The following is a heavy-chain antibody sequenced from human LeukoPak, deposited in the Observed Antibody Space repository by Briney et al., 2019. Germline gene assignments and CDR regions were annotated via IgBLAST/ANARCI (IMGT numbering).Heavy chain of an antibody. Sequence: ASVKVSCKASGYTFTSYYMHWVRQAPGQGLEWMGLINPSGGSTSYAQKFQGRVTMTRDTSISTAYMELSRLRSDDTAVYYCARAVSSGWYGGYFDYWGQGTLVTVSS. V-gene: IGHV1-46*01. D-gene: IGHD6-19*01. CDR2: INPSGGST. J-gene: IGHJ4*02. CDR1: GYTFTSYY. CDR3: ARAVSSGWYGGYFDY.